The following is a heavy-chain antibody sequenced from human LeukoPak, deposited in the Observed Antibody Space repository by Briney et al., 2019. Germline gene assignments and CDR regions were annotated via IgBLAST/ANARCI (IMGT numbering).Heavy chain of an antibody. V-gene: IGHV4-34*01. CDR1: GGPLSNYH. D-gene: IGHD2-21*02. CDR2: ITHHGST. J-gene: IGHJ4*02. Sequence: KPSETLSLTCAVYGGPLSNYHSSGPRQPPGKGLEWIGEITHHGSTNYNPSLKSRVTISVDTSKNQFSLKLSSVAAADTAVYYCEPIIGDWPDCDSWGQGTLVTVSS. CDR3: EPIIGDWPDCDS.